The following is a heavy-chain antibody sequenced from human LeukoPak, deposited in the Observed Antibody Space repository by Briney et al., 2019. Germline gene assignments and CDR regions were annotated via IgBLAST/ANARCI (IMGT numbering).Heavy chain of an antibody. CDR1: GFTFSSYS. Sequence: GGSLRLSCAASGFTFSSYSMNWVRQAPGKGLEWVSSISSSSYIYYADSVKGRFTISRDNAKNSLYLQMNSLRAEDTAVYYCARDRFGYYDSSGYYYVGYWGQGTLVTVSS. D-gene: IGHD3-22*01. J-gene: IGHJ4*02. CDR2: ISSSSYI. V-gene: IGHV3-21*01. CDR3: ARDRFGYYDSSGYYYVGY.